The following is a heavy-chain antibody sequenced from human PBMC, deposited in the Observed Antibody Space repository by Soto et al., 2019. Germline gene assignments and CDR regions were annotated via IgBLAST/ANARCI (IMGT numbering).Heavy chain of an antibody. CDR2: IKSKTDGERT. CDR3: ITEYVRFGRDCWSGFFLH. D-gene: IGHD3-3*01. CDR1: GFSFSNAW. V-gene: IGHV3-15*01. Sequence: GGSLRLSCAASGFSFSNAWMSWVRQAPGKGLEWVGRIKSKTDGERTDYAAPVKGRFTISRDDSKSTVYLQMNSLEPEDTAIYYCITEYVRFGRDCWSGFFLHRGQGTMVTVGS. J-gene: IGHJ4*02.